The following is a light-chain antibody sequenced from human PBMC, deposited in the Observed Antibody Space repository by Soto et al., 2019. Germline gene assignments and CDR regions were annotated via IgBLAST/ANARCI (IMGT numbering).Light chain of an antibody. CDR3: QQRHNLPHT. CDR1: QDVRKY. CDR2: DAS. Sequence: DIQMTQSPSSLSASVGDRVTITCQASQDVRKYLSWYQQKARKAPKLLIYDASNLETGVPSRFSGSGSETDLTLTTSSLQPQDSATYHCQQRHNLPHTLGPGTKVDIK. V-gene: IGKV1-33*01. J-gene: IGKJ3*01.